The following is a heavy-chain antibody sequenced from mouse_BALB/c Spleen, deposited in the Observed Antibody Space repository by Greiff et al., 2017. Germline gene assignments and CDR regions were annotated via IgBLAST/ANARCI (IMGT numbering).Heavy chain of an antibody. CDR1: GYTFTSYY. Sequence: QVQLQQSGAELVKPGASVKLSCKASGYTFTSYYMYWVKQRPGQGLEWIGEINPSNGGTNFNEKFKSKATLTVDKSSSTAYMQLSSLTSEDSAVYYCTRPYYGSRNYYAMDYWGQGTSVTVSS. CDR3: TRPYYGSRNYYAMDY. D-gene: IGHD1-1*01. V-gene: IGHV1S81*02. J-gene: IGHJ4*01. CDR2: INPSNGGT.